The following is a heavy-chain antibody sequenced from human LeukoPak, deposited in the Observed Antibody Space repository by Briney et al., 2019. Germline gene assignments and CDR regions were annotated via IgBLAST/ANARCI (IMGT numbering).Heavy chain of an antibody. D-gene: IGHD5-18*01. Sequence: GASVKVSCKASGYTFTGYYLHWVRQAPGQGLEWMGCVNPNSGDTNYARKFQGSVTMTRDTSISTVYMELSRLRSDDTAVYYCARDVEYSYGLTLGYWGQGTLVTVSS. V-gene: IGHV1-2*02. CDR2: VNPNSGDT. J-gene: IGHJ4*02. CDR3: ARDVEYSYGLTLGY. CDR1: GYTFTGYY.